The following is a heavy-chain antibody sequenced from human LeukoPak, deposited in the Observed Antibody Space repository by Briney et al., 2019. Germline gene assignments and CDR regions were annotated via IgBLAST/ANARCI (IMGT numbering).Heavy chain of an antibody. V-gene: IGHV4-59*08. CDR3: ARHTYCSGGSCYSAFDY. Sequence: KSSETLSLTCTVSGGSISSYYWSWIRQPPGKGLEWIGYIYYSGSTNYNPSLKSRVTISVDTSKNQFSLKLSSVTAADTAVYYCARHTYCSGGSCYSAFDYWGQGTLVTVSS. J-gene: IGHJ4*02. D-gene: IGHD2-15*01. CDR2: IYYSGST. CDR1: GGSISSYY.